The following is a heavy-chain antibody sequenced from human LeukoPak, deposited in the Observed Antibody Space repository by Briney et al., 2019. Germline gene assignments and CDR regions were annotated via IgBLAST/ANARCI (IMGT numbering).Heavy chain of an antibody. D-gene: IGHD5-24*01. CDR1: GFTFSKYG. Sequence: GGSLRLSCAASGFTFSKYGMHWVRQAPGRGLEWVALMSYDGSNEYYADSVKGRSTISRDNSKNTLYLQMDSLRPEDTAVYYCAKDYRRDGYNYYFDYWGQGTLVTLSS. V-gene: IGHV3-30*18. CDR3: AKDYRRDGYNYYFDY. J-gene: IGHJ4*02. CDR2: MSYDGSNE.